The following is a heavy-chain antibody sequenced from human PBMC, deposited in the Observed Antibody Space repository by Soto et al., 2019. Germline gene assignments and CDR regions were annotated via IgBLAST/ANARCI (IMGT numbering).Heavy chain of an antibody. Sequence: QVQLQESGPGLVKPSETLSLTCSVSGGSISSYYWSWIRQPPGKGLEWIGYIYYSGSTNYNPSLKSRVTISVDTYKNQFSLKLSSVTAADTAVYYCARGGYYDSSGYLTGWGQGTLVTVSS. V-gene: IGHV4-59*01. D-gene: IGHD3-22*01. J-gene: IGHJ4*02. CDR3: ARGGYYDSSGYLTG. CDR1: GGSISSYY. CDR2: IYYSGST.